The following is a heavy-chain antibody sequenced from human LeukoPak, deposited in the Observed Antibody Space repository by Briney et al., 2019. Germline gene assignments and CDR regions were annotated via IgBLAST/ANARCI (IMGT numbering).Heavy chain of an antibody. V-gene: IGHV3-7*01. CDR3: ARGSLSYGMDV. CDR2: IKQDGSEK. Sequence: GGSLTLSCAASGFTFSSYWMSWVRQPPGKGLEWVANIKQDGSEKYYVHSVKGRLPISRDNAKNSLYLQMNSLRAEDTAVYYCARGSLSYGMDVWGQGTTVTVSS. CDR1: GFTFSSYW. J-gene: IGHJ6*02.